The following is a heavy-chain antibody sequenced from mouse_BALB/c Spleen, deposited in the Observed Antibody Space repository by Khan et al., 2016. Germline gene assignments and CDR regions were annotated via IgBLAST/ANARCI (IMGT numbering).Heavy chain of an antibody. J-gene: IGHJ3*01. Sequence: EVQLQESGGGLVQPGGSLKLSCAASGFDFSRYWMSWVRQAPGKGLEWIGEINPDSSTINYTPSLKDKFIISRDNAKNTLYLQMSKVRSEDTAMYYCESLRYYGRVAYLGQGTLDTVSA. CDR2: INPDSSTI. CDR1: GFDFSRYW. CDR3: ESLRYYGRVAY. D-gene: IGHD1-2*01. V-gene: IGHV4-1*02.